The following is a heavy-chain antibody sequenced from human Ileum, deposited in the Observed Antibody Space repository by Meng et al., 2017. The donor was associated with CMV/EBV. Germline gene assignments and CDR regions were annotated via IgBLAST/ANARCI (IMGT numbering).Heavy chain of an antibody. CDR2: INHSGSN. D-gene: IGHD2-2*01. J-gene: IGHJ4*02. CDR3: ARGLLSGCSSTSCYYFDY. CDR1: GSFSGYY. Sequence: GSFSGYYWSWIRQPPGKGLEWIGEINHSGSNNYNPSLKSRVTISVDTSKNQFSLKLSSVTAADTAVYYCARGLLSGCSSTSCYYFDYWGQGTLVTVSS. V-gene: IGHV4-34*01.